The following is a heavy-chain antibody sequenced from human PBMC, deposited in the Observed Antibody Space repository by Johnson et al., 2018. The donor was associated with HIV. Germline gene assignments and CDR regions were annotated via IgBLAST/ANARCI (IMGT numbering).Heavy chain of an antibody. CDR2: ITWNGGST. D-gene: IGHD5-18*01. CDR1: GFTFDDYG. J-gene: IGHJ3*01. CDR3: ARDGRDLVTRGGFDV. Sequence: VQLVESGGGLIQPGGSLRLSCAASGFTFDDYGMSWVRQAPGKGLEWVSGITWNGGSTGYADSVKGRFTISRDNSRNMLYLQMNSLRPEDTAVYYCARDGRDLVTRGGFDVWGPGTVVTVSS. V-gene: IGHV3-20*04.